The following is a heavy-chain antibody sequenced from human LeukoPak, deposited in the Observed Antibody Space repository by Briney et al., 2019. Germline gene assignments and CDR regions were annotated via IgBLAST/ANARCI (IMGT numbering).Heavy chain of an antibody. J-gene: IGHJ4*02. D-gene: IGHD3-22*01. CDR1: GFTFNSYA. CDR3: ARDRGAYYYETGY. V-gene: IGHV3-33*01. CDR2: IWYHGKEK. Sequence: GGSLRLSCAASGFTFNSYAMSWVRQAPGKGLEWVAVIWYHGKEKYHGDSVKGRFSISRDDSKNTLYLQMNSLRAEDTAVYYCARDRGAYYYETGYWGQGTLVTVSS.